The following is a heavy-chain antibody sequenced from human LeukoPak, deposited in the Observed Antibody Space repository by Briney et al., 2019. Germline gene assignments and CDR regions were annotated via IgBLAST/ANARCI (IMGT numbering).Heavy chain of an antibody. V-gene: IGHV4-31*03. CDR2: IYYSGST. CDR1: GYSISSGYY. Sequence: SETLSLTCTVSGYSISSGYYWSWIRQHPGKGLEWIGYIYYSGSTYYNPSLKSRVTISVDTSKNQFSLKLSSVTAADTAVYYCARLMAGYYQFDYWGQGTLVTVSS. D-gene: IGHD1-26*01. J-gene: IGHJ4*02. CDR3: ARLMAGYYQFDY.